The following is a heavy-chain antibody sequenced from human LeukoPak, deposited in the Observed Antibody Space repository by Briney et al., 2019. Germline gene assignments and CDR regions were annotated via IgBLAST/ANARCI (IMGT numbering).Heavy chain of an antibody. D-gene: IGHD6-13*01. V-gene: IGHV3-23*01. Sequence: GGSLRLSWAASGFTFSSYAMSWVRQAPGQGLEWVSAISGSGGSTYYADSVKGRFTISRDNSKNTLYLQMNSLRAEDTAVYYCAKHYSSPPGGWFDPWGQGTLVTVSS. CDR3: AKHYSSPPGGWFDP. J-gene: IGHJ5*02. CDR2: ISGSGGST. CDR1: GFTFSSYA.